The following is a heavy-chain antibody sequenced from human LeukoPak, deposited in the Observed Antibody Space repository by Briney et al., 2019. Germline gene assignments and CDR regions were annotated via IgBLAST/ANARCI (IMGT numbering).Heavy chain of an antibody. Sequence: ASVKVSCKASGYIFTDYRLHWVRQAPGQGLEWMGRINPKSGDTNYAQKFQGRVTMTSDTSITTAYMELSSLKSDDTAIYYCANVPPGYGFVIDYWGQGTLVTVSA. J-gene: IGHJ4*02. CDR1: GYIFTDYR. CDR2: INPKSGDT. D-gene: IGHD5-18*01. V-gene: IGHV1-2*06. CDR3: ANVPPGYGFVIDY.